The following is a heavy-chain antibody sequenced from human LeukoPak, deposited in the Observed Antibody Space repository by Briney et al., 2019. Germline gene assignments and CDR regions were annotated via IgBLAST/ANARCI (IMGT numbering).Heavy chain of an antibody. CDR3: ARDSCLRGMAAFDI. V-gene: IGHV3-66*01. J-gene: IGHJ3*02. CDR1: GFTVSSNY. CDR2: IYSGGST. Sequence: GGSLRLSCAASGFTVSSNYMSWVRQAPGKGLEWVSVIYSGGSTYYADSVKGRFTISRDTSKNTLYLQMNSLRAEDTAVYYCARDSCLRGMAAFDIWGQGTMVTVSS. D-gene: IGHD3-16*01.